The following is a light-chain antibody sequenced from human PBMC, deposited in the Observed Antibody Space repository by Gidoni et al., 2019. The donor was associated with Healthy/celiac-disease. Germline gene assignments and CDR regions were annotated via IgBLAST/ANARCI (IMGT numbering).Light chain of an antibody. Sequence: EIVMTQSPATLSVSPGERANLSCRASQSVSSNLAWYQQKPGQAPRLLIYGASTRATGIPARFSCSGSGTECTLTISSLQSEDFAVYYCQQYNNWLPKTFGQGTKVEIK. CDR2: GAS. CDR1: QSVSSN. J-gene: IGKJ1*01. CDR3: QQYNNWLPKT. V-gene: IGKV3-15*01.